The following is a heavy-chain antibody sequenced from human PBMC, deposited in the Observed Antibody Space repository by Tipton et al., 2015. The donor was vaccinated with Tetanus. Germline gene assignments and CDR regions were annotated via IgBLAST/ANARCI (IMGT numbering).Heavy chain of an antibody. CDR3: ARGWSECSSWSCSPFDS. Sequence: TLSLTCSVSGGSLRSGDHYWSWVRQPPGKGLEWLAYISSSGSTNSNYSLKSRITMSLDTSKQQFSLSLTSATAADTAVYYCARGWSECSSWSCSPFDSWGQGTLVTVSS. V-gene: IGHV4-61*08. CDR1: GGSLRSGDHY. J-gene: IGHJ4*02. D-gene: IGHD2-2*01. CDR2: ISSSGST.